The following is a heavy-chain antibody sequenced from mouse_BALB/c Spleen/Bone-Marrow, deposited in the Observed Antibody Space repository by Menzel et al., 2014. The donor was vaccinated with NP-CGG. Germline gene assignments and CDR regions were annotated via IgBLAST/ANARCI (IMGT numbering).Heavy chain of an antibody. CDR3: ARLYGNYVFDY. CDR1: GFDFSGYW. V-gene: IGHV4-1*02. Sequence: EVKLQESGGGLVQPGGSLKLSCAASGFDFSGYWMNWVRQAPGKGLEWIGEINPDSSTINYTPSLKDKFIISRDNAKNTLYPQMTKVRSEDTALYYCARLYGNYVFDYWGQGTSLTVSS. CDR2: INPDSSTI. D-gene: IGHD2-1*01. J-gene: IGHJ2*02.